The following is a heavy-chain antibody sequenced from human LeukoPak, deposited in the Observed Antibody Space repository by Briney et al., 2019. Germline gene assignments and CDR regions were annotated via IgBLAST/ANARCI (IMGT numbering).Heavy chain of an antibody. CDR1: GGSISSGSYY. Sequence: PSETLSLTCTVSGGSISSGSYYWSWIRQPAGKGLEWIGRIYTSGSTNYNPSLKSRVTISVDTSENQFSLKLSSVTAADTAVYYCARARDGGNSLEYWGQGTLVTVSS. D-gene: IGHD4-23*01. CDR3: ARARDGGNSLEY. V-gene: IGHV4-61*02. J-gene: IGHJ4*02. CDR2: IYTSGST.